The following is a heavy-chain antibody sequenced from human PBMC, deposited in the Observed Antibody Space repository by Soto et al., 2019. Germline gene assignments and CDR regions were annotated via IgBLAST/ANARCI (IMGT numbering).Heavy chain of an antibody. CDR1: GFAFSSYA. V-gene: IGHV3-23*01. CDR3: AKDPDGHRFLNWFDP. CDR2: ISGSGGST. J-gene: IGHJ5*02. Sequence: GGSLRLSCAASGFAFSSYAMSWVRQAPGKGLEWVSAISGSGGSTYYADSVKGRFTISRDNSKNTLYLQMNSLRAEDTAVYYCAKDPDGHRFLNWFDPWGQGTLVTVSS. D-gene: IGHD2-21*01.